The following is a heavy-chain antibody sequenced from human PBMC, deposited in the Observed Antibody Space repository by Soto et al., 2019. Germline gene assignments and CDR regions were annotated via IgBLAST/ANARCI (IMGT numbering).Heavy chain of an antibody. CDR3: ARQGWDIVVVPAATPLPFDY. CDR1: GDSMTSSNW. D-gene: IGHD2-2*01. V-gene: IGHV4-4*02. Sequence: SETLSLTCTVSGDSMTSSNWWNWVRQPPGKGLEWIGEAHHSGRTNYNPSLKSRVTISVDRSQSHFSLQLTSVTAADTAVYYCARQGWDIVVVPAATPLPFDYWGQGTLVTVSS. J-gene: IGHJ4*02. CDR2: AHHSGRT.